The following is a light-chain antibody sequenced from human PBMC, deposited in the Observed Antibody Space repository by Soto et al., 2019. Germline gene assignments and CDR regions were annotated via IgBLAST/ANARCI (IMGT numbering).Light chain of an antibody. CDR2: AAS. V-gene: IGKV1-39*01. J-gene: IGKJ1*01. Sequence: ITHAPVSLSAYRSPTATNTCRASQSISSYLNWYQQKPGKAPKLLIYAASSLQSGVPSRFSGSGSGTDFTLTISSLQPEDLATYYCQPSERIRRFGQGTKVDIK. CDR3: QPSERIRR. CDR1: QSISSY.